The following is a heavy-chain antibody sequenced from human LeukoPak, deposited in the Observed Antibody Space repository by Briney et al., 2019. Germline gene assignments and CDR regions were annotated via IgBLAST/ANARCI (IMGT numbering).Heavy chain of an antibody. Sequence: SETLSLTCTVSGGSISSSSYYWGWIRQPPGKGLEWIGSIYYSGSTYYNQSPKSRVTISVDTSKNQFSLKLSSVTAADTAVYYCARGGAVAGKRWDWFDPWGQGTLVTVSS. D-gene: IGHD6-19*01. CDR2: IYYSGST. CDR1: GGSISSSSYY. V-gene: IGHV4-39*01. J-gene: IGHJ5*02. CDR3: ARGGAVAGKRWDWFDP.